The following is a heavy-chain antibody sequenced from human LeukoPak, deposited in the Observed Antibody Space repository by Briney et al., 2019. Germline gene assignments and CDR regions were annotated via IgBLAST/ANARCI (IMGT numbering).Heavy chain of an antibody. Sequence: GGSLRLSCAASGFTFSSYGMNWVRQAPGKGLEWVSAISGSGGSTYYADSVKGRFTISRDNSKNTLYLQMNSLRAEDTAVYYCAKGGRYSYGYQHWGQGTLVTVSS. CDR3: AKGGRYSYGYQH. V-gene: IGHV3-23*01. J-gene: IGHJ1*01. CDR2: ISGSGGST. CDR1: GFTFSSYG. D-gene: IGHD5-18*01.